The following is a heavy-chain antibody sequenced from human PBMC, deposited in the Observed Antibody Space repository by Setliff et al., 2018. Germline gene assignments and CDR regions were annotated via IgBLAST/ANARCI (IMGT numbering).Heavy chain of an antibody. CDR1: GFTFVNYW. CDR2: VNSDGSST. Sequence: GFLRLSCAASGFTFVNYWMHWVRQAPGKGLVWVSRVNSDGSSTIYADSVKGRFTISRDNSKNTLYLQMNSLRAEDTAVYYCARDPSPLGATTRFDYWGQGTLVTVSS. J-gene: IGHJ4*02. CDR3: ARDPSPLGATTRFDY. D-gene: IGHD1-26*01. V-gene: IGHV3-74*01.